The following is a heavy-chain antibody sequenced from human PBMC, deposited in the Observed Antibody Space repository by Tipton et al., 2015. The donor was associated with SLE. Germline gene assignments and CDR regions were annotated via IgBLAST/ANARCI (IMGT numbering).Heavy chain of an antibody. CDR3: ARHYGGGSLAF. CDR2: FNNSGRD. CDR1: GDFMRDSSFH. J-gene: IGHJ4*02. D-gene: IGHD3-16*01. V-gene: IGHV4-39*07. Sequence: TLSLTCTVSGDFMRDSSFHWGWIRQPPGKGLEWIGSFNNSGRDYYNPSLSSRVTISGDTSKNHFSLKLSSVTAADTAIYYCARHYGGGSLAFWGQGTLVTVSS.